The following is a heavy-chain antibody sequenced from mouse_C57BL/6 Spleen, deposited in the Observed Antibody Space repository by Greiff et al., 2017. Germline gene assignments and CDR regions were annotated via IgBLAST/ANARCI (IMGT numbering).Heavy chain of an antibody. Sequence: QVQLQQSGAELARPGASVKLSCKASGYTFTSYGISWVKQRTGQGLEWIGEIYPRSGNTYYNEKFKGKATLTADKSSSTAYMELRSLTSEDSAVYFCARSDGSSIYAMDYWGQGTSVTVSS. J-gene: IGHJ4*01. D-gene: IGHD1-1*01. CDR2: IYPRSGNT. CDR3: ARSDGSSIYAMDY. V-gene: IGHV1-81*01. CDR1: GYTFTSYG.